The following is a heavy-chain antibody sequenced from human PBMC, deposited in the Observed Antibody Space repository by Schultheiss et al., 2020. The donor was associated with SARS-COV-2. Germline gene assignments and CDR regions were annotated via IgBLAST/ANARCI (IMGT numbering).Heavy chain of an antibody. J-gene: IGHJ5*02. CDR1: GGSISSSSYY. V-gene: IGHV4-39*01. CDR2: INHSGST. CDR3: ARHLHYGSGWGWFDP. D-gene: IGHD3-10*01. Sequence: SETLSLTCTVSGGSISSSSYYWGWIRQPPGKGLEWIGEINHSGSTNYNPSLKSRVTISVDTSKNQFSLKLSSLTAADTAVYYCARHLHYGSGWGWFDPWGQGTLVTVSS.